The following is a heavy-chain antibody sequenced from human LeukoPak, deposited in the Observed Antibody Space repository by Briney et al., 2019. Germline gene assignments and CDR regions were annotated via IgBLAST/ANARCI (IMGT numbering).Heavy chain of an antibody. Sequence: GASVKVSCKASGYTFTSYGISWVRQAPGQGLEWMGWISAYNGNTNYAQKLQGRVTMTTDTSTSTAYMELRSLRSDDTAVYYCAREPTAVAGTDYYYYGMDVWGQGTTVTVSS. J-gene: IGHJ6*02. CDR1: GYTFTSYG. D-gene: IGHD6-19*01. CDR2: ISAYNGNT. CDR3: AREPTAVAGTDYYYYGMDV. V-gene: IGHV1-18*01.